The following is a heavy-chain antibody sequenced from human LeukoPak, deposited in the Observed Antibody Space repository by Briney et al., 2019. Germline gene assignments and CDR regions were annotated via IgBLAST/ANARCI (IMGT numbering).Heavy chain of an antibody. D-gene: IGHD2-8*01. Sequence: SETLSLTCGVSGGSISNTNWWSWVRQPPGQGLERIGEISLAGLTHYNPSLESRVTVSLDKSKNQLSLNLTSVTAADTAVYYCSRENGAFSPFGYWGQGTLVTVLS. CDR3: SRENGAFSPFGY. V-gene: IGHV4-4*02. J-gene: IGHJ4*02. CDR1: GGSISNTNW. CDR2: ISLAGLT.